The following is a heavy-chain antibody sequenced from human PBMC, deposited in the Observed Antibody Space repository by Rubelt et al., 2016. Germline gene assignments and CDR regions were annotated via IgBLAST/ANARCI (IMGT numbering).Heavy chain of an antibody. Sequence: GLEWMGGFDPEDGETIYAQKFQGRVTMTEDTSTDTAYIELSSLRSEDTAVYYGAREDYDFWSGYSGVEDYWGQGTLVTVSS. D-gene: IGHD3-3*01. V-gene: IGHV1-24*01. CDR2: FDPEDGET. J-gene: IGHJ4*02. CDR3: AREDYDFWSGYSGVEDY.